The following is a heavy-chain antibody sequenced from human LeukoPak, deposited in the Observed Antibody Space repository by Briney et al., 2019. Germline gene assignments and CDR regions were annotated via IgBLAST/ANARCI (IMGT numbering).Heavy chain of an antibody. Sequence: GGSLRLSCAVSGFTFTNAWMNWVRQAPGKGLEWVGRVRAKTDGGTTEYAAPVKGRFSISRDDSTNTVYLQMNSLITEDTTIYYCAADTPVPLAQIDYWGQGALVTVSS. CDR3: AADTPVPLAQIDY. J-gene: IGHJ4*02. V-gene: IGHV3-15*01. CDR2: VRAKTDGGTT. D-gene: IGHD2/OR15-2a*01. CDR1: GFTFTNAW.